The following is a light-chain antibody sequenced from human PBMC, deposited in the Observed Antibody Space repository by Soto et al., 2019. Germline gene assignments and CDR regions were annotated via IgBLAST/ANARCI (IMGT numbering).Light chain of an antibody. CDR2: EAS. Sequence: IQMTPSPSTLSASVGDRVTITCRASQKINTWVAWYQQRPGKAPQLLIYEASSLEPGVPSRFGGSGSGTDFTLTISSLQPDDFATYYCQQYEIYPLTFGGGTHVE. CDR1: QKINTW. CDR3: QQYEIYPLT. J-gene: IGKJ4*01. V-gene: IGKV1-5*03.